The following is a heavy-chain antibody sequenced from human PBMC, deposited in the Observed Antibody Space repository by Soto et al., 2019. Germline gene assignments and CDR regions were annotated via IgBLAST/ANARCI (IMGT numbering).Heavy chain of an antibody. D-gene: IGHD5-12*01. CDR3: ARQYSRYDTVPLYYYYGMDV. CDR2: IFPADSDT. CDR1: QYNFMNFW. V-gene: IGHV5-51*01. J-gene: IGHJ6*02. Sequence: GEALKISCKGSQYNFMNFWVGWVRQMPEKGLEWMGIIFPADSDTRYSPSFQGQVTISADKSISTAYLQWSSLKASDTAMYYCARQYSRYDTVPLYYYYGMDVWGQGTTVTVSS.